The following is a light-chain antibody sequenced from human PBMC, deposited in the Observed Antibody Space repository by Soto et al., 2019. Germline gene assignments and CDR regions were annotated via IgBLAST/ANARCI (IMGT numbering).Light chain of an antibody. CDR2: EDA. CDR3: CSYLGSSTV. CDR1: SGDVGNYNL. V-gene: IGLV2-23*01. Sequence: QSALTQPASVSGSPGQSITISCTGVSGDVGNYNLVSWYQQHPAKAPKLLIYEDAKRPSGVSNRFSGAKSGDTASLTISGLQSEDEAAYYCCSYLGSSTVFGGGTPLTVL. J-gene: IGLJ7*01.